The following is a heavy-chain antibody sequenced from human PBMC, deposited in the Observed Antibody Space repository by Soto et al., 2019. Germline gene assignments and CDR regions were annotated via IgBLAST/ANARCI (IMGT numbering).Heavy chain of an antibody. CDR3: ARIPYYYDSSGYSLAFDI. CDR2: IFSNGEK. CDR1: GFSLSNARMG. D-gene: IGHD3-22*01. Sequence: AGRTLVNPTETLTLTCTVSGFSLSNARMGVSWIRQPPGKALEWLAHIFSNGEKSYSTSLKSRLTISKDTSKSQVVLTMTNMDPVDTATYYCARIPYYYDSSGYSLAFDIWGQGTMVTVSS. V-gene: IGHV2-26*01. J-gene: IGHJ3*02.